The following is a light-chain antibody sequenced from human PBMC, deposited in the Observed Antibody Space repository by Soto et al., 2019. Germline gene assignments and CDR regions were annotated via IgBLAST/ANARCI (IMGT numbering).Light chain of an antibody. V-gene: IGKV1-5*03. CDR3: HPYNTNLLT. CDR1: QSISTW. CDR2: KAS. J-gene: IGKJ4*01. Sequence: DIQMTQSPSTLSASVGDRVTITCRASQSISTWLAWYQQKPGKAPKLLIYKASSLEGGVPSRFGGSGSGTLFNITISSLHPDDFATYYCHPYNTNLLTFGGGTKVDIK.